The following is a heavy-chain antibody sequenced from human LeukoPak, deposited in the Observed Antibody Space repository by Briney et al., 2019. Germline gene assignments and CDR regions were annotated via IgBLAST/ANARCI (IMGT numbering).Heavy chain of an antibody. J-gene: IGHJ6*03. CDR1: GYSISSGYY. D-gene: IGHD2-2*02. Sequence: SETLSLTCAVSGYSISSGYYWGWIRQPPGKGLEWIGSIYHSGSTYYNPSLKSRVTISVDTSKNQSSLKLSSVTAADTAVYYCARDYVVVVPAAIWYYMDVWGKGTTVTVSS. V-gene: IGHV4-38-2*02. CDR2: IYHSGST. CDR3: ARDYVVVVPAAIWYYMDV.